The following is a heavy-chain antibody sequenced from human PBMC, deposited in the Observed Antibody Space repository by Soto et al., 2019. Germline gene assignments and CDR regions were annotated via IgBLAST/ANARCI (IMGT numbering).Heavy chain of an antibody. J-gene: IGHJ6*02. CDR2: INHSGST. Sequence: QVQLQQWGAGLLKPSETLSLTCAVYGGSFSGYYWSWIRQPPGKGLEWIGEINHSGSTNYNPSLKSRVTISVDTSKNQFSLKLSSVTAADPAVYYCARGTRDSSGYYVYYYYYGMDVWGQGATVTVSS. CDR1: GGSFSGYY. V-gene: IGHV4-34*01. CDR3: ARGTRDSSGYYVYYYYYGMDV. D-gene: IGHD3-22*01.